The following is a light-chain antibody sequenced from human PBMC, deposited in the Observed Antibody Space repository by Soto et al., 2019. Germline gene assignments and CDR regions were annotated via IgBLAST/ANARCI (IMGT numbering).Light chain of an antibody. J-gene: IGLJ3*02. CDR3: SSYTSFSTLV. Sequence: QPVLTQPASVSGSPGQSITISCTGTSGDIGAYNFVSWLQRHPGKAPKLMIYKVSNRPSGVSNRFSGSKSGNTASLTISGLQAEDEADYYCSSYTSFSTLVFGGGTKLTVL. CDR2: KVS. CDR1: SGDIGAYNF. V-gene: IGLV2-14*01.